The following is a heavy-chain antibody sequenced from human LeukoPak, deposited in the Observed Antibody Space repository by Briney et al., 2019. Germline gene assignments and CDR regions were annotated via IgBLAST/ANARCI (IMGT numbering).Heavy chain of an antibody. CDR2: VSSSSGTI. Sequence: PGGSLRLSCAASGFTFNAFSMNWLRQVPGKGLEWIAYVSSSSGTIYYADSVKGRFTISRDNVKNSLSLQMNNLRVEDTAVYYCAKAGNYYYYYMDVWGKGTTVTISS. J-gene: IGHJ6*03. CDR1: GFTFNAFS. CDR3: AKAGNYYYYYMDV. V-gene: IGHV3-48*01. D-gene: IGHD3-10*01.